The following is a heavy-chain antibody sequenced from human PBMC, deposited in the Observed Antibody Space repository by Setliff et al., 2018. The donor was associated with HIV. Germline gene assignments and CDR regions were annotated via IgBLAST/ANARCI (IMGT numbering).Heavy chain of an antibody. CDR2: INPKSGDT. Sequence: VASVKVSCKASGYMFTDYCIHWVRQAPGQGLEWMGWINPKSGDTKYGQSFQGRVTMTRDTSISTAYMNLSGLRSNDTAVYYCTRGTAVADTNTQPFKYWGQGALVTVSS. CDR1: GYMFTDYC. D-gene: IGHD6-19*01. V-gene: IGHV1-2*02. J-gene: IGHJ4*02. CDR3: TRGTAVADTNTQPFKY.